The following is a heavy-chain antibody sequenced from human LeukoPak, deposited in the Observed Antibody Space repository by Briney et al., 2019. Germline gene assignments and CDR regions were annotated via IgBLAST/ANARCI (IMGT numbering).Heavy chain of an antibody. CDR1: GFTFSNYM. CDR2: ILEDGSIQ. Sequence: GGSLRLSCAASGFTFSNYMMHWVRRVPGKGLDRVAVILEDGSIQYYADSVKGRFTISRDNSKNTLYPQMNSLRAEETAVYYCAKGRRYNILTGYYVSEVDPWGQGTLVTVSS. D-gene: IGHD3-9*01. J-gene: IGHJ5*02. CDR3: AKGRRYNILTGYYVSEVDP. V-gene: IGHV3-30*04.